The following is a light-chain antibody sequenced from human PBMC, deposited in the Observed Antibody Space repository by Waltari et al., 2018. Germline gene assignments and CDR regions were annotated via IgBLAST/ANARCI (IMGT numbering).Light chain of an antibody. Sequence: DIQMTQSPSPLSASVGDRVTLTCRASQSINTYLNWYQHKPGKGPNLLIYVASSLQSGVPSRFSGSGSGTDFTLTISSLQPEDFATYYCQQSYSTPLTFGGGTKVEIK. CDR2: VAS. CDR1: QSINTY. V-gene: IGKV1-39*01. J-gene: IGKJ4*01. CDR3: QQSYSTPLT.